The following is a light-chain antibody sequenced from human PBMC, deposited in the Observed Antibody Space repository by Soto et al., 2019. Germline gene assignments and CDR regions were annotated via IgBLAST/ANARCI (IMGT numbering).Light chain of an antibody. J-gene: IGLJ2*01. CDR3: CSYAGSATWI. V-gene: IGLV2-23*01. CDR1: SSDVGSYNF. Sequence: VLTQPASVSGSPGQSITISCTGTSSDVGSYNFVSWYQQFPGEAPKLMIYEGSERPSGVSYRFSGSKSGNTASLTISGLQAEDEADYYCCSYAGSATWIFGGGTKVTDL. CDR2: EGS.